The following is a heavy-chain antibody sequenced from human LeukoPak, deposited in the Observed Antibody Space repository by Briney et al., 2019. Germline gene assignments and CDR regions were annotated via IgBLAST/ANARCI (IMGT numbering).Heavy chain of an antibody. CDR3: ASSVAVTGHILFDY. CDR1: GYTFISYY. CDR2: INPSGGST. J-gene: IGHJ4*02. D-gene: IGHD2-21*02. Sequence: ASVKVSCKASGYTFISYYMHWVRQAPGQGLEWMGIINPSGGSTSYAQRFQGRVTMTRDTSTSTVYMELSSLRSEDTAVYYCASSVAVTGHILFDYWGQGTLVTVSS. V-gene: IGHV1-46*01.